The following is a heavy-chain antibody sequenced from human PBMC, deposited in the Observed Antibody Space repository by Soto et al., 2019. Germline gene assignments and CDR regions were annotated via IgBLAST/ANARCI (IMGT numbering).Heavy chain of an antibody. D-gene: IGHD3-22*01. CDR3: ARGSGYYYWDDY. Sequence: ASVKVSCKASGYTFTSYAMHWVRQAPGQRLEWMGWINAGNGNTKYLQKFQGRVTITRDTSASTAYMELSSLRSEDTAVYYCARGSGYYYWDDYWGQGTQVTVSS. CDR2: INAGNGNT. J-gene: IGHJ4*02. V-gene: IGHV1-3*01. CDR1: GYTFTSYA.